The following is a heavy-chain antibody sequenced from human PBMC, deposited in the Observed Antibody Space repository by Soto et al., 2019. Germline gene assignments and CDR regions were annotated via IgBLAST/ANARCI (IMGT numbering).Heavy chain of an antibody. Sequence: SETLSLTCAVYGGSFSGYYWSWIRQPPGKGLEWIGEINHSGSTNYNPSLKSRVTISVDTSKNQFSLKLSSVTAADTAVYYCARASGYSTYYYMDVWGKGTTVTVSS. D-gene: IGHD3-22*01. CDR3: ARASGYSTYYYMDV. CDR1: GGSFSGYY. J-gene: IGHJ6*03. CDR2: INHSGST. V-gene: IGHV4-34*01.